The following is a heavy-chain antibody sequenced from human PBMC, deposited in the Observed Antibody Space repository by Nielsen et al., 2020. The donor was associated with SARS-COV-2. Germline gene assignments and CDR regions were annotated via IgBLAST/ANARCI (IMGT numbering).Heavy chain of an antibody. CDR1: GFTSSSYD. Sequence: GRSLRPSCAASGFTSSSYDMHWVRQATGKGLEWVSTIGTAGDTYYPGSVKARFTISRENVKNSLYLQMNSLRAGDTAVYYCVAGTPLYYWGQGTLVTVSS. D-gene: IGHD2-15*01. CDR3: VAGTPLYY. V-gene: IGHV3-13*01. CDR2: IGTAGDT. J-gene: IGHJ4*02.